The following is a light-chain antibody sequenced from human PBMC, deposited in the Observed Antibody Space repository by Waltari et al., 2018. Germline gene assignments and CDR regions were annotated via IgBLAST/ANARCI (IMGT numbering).Light chain of an antibody. Sequence: DIQMTQSPSTLSASVGDRVTITCRASQSFSSGLAWYQQKPGKAPKLLIYEASTLESGRPSRFSVSGSGTEFTLTISSLQPDDSATYFCQQYNRYPYTFGQGTKLEIK. V-gene: IGKV1-5*03. J-gene: IGKJ2*01. CDR2: EAS. CDR3: QQYNRYPYT. CDR1: QSFSSG.